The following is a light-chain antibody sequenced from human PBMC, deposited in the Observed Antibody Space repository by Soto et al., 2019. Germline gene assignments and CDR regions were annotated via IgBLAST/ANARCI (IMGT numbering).Light chain of an antibody. CDR1: KSVNSNY. CDR3: QQRNVWPPIT. J-gene: IGKJ5*01. CDR2: GAS. V-gene: IGKV3D-20*02. Sequence: IVLTQSPDILSLSPGERATLSCRASKSVNSNYLAWFQQHPGQPPRLLIFGASSRAIGIPDRFSGSGTETDFTLTINSLEPEDFAVYYCQQRNVWPPITFGQGTRLE.